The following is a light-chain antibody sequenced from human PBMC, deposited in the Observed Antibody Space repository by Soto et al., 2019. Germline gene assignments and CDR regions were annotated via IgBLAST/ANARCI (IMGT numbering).Light chain of an antibody. J-gene: IGLJ2*01. Sequence: QAVVTQAPSVSGAPGQRVTISCTGSSSNIGAGYDVHWYQQLPGTAPKLLIYGNSNRPSGVPDRFSGSKSGTSASLAITGLQAEDEADYYCQSYDSSLSALVFGGGTKVTVL. CDR1: SSNIGAGYD. CDR3: QSYDSSLSALV. CDR2: GNS. V-gene: IGLV1-40*01.